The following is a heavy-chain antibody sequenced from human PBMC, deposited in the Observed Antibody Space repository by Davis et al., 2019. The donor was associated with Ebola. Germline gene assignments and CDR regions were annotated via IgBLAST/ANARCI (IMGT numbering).Heavy chain of an antibody. CDR1: GGSISSNSDY. CDR3: ARRSGAVGD. V-gene: IGHV4-39*01. Sequence: SETLSLTCTVSGGSISSNSDYWGWIRQPPGKGLEWIGSIHYNGRTYYRPSLRSRVSISVDTSNNQFSLKLNSVTAADTAVYYCARRSGAVGDWGQGTLVTVSS. CDR2: IHYNGRT. J-gene: IGHJ4*02. D-gene: IGHD1-26*01.